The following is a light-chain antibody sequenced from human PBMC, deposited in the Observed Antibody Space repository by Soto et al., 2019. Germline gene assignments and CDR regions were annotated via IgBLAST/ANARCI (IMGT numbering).Light chain of an antibody. Sequence: DFQMPHPQSSVPSLVGDRVTTTSRARQGSGSWLAWYQQKPGKAPNLLIYGASSLQSGVPARFSGSGSGTDFTLTISGLQPEDFATYYCQQANTFPHTFGGGTKVDIK. J-gene: IGKJ4*01. CDR2: GAS. CDR3: QQANTFPHT. CDR1: QGSGSW. V-gene: IGKV1-12*01.